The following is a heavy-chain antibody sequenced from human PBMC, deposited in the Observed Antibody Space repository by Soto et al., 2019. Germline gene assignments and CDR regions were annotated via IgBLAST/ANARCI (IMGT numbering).Heavy chain of an antibody. CDR2: ISGRGTNT. Sequence: GGSLRLSCAASGSISTTTPLSWVRQAPGKGLEWVSTISGRGTNTYYADSVKGRFIISRDNLKNTVNLQMNGLGVEDTAIYYCATSFRYFDNWGQGTRVTVSS. CDR1: GSISTTTP. CDR3: ATSFRYFDN. J-gene: IGHJ4*02. V-gene: IGHV3-23*01.